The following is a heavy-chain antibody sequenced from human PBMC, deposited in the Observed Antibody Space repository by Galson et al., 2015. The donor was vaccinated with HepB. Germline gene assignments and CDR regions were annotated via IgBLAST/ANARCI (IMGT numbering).Heavy chain of an antibody. CDR2: INPNSGGT. CDR3: ARAMGIGYCSGGSCYSNY. J-gene: IGHJ4*02. CDR1: GYTFTGYY. D-gene: IGHD2-15*01. V-gene: IGHV1-2*02. Sequence: SVKVSCKASGYTFTGYYMHWVRQAPGQGLEWMGWINPNSGGTNYAQKFQGRVTMTRDTSTSTVYMELSSLRSEDTAVYYCARAMGIGYCSGGSCYSNYWGQGTLVTVSS.